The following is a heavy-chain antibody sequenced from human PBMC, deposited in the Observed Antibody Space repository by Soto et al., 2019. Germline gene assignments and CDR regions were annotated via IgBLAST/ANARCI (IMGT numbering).Heavy chain of an antibody. CDR2: TYYRSKWYN. CDR1: GDSVSSNSAA. J-gene: IGHJ5*02. Sequence: SQTLSLTCAMSGDSVSSNSAAWNWIRQSPSRGLEWLGRTYYRSKWYNDYAISMKSRIIINPDTSKNQFSLQLSSVIPEDTAVYYCARAHLGRDRYTLDHFHPWRQGNLVTVSS. V-gene: IGHV6-1*01. D-gene: IGHD3-16*01. CDR3: ARAHLGRDRYTLDHFHP.